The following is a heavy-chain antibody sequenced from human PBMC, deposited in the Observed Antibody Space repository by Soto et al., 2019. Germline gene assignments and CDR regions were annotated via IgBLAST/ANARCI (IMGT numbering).Heavy chain of an antibody. CDR2: INPNSGGT. CDR1: GYTFTGYY. J-gene: IGHJ6*02. CDR3: ARAYSSSWYSNYYYGMDV. V-gene: IGHV1-2*02. D-gene: IGHD6-13*01. Sequence: GASVKVSCKASGYTFTGYYIHWVRQAPGQGLEWMGWINPNSGGTNYAQKFQGRVTMTRDTSISTAYMELSRLRSDDTAVYYCARAYSSSWYSNYYYGMDVWGQGTTVTVSS.